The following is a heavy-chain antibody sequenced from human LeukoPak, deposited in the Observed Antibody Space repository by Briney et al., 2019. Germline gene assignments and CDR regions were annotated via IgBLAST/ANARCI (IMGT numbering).Heavy chain of an antibody. J-gene: IGHJ3*02. CDR2: IIPIFGTA. Sequence: ASVKVSCKASGGTFSSYAISWVRQAPGQGLEWMGGIIPIFGTANYAQKFQGRVTITADKSTSTAYMELSSLRSEDTAVYYCARDLYEYYYDSSGDLRAFDIWGQGTMVTVSS. CDR1: GGTFSSYA. D-gene: IGHD3-22*01. CDR3: ARDLYEYYYDSSGDLRAFDI. V-gene: IGHV1-69*06.